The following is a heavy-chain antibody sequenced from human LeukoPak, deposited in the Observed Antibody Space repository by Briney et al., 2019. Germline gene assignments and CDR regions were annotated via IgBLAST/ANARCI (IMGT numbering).Heavy chain of an antibody. CDR1: GFTFSTSW. CDR3: ARDSGYNAFDI. D-gene: IGHD5-12*01. V-gene: IGHV3-7*01. Sequence: GGSLRLSCAASGFTFSTSWMAWVRQAPGKGLEWVANIKEDGTAKNYVVSVRGRFTISRDNAKNSLFLQMNSLRGEDTAVYYCARDSGYNAFDIWGQGTMVTVSS. J-gene: IGHJ3*02. CDR2: IKEDGTAK.